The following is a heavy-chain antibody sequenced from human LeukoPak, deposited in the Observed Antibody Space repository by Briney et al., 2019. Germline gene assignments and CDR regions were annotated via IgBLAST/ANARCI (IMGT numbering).Heavy chain of an antibody. CDR2: ISGDNGYT. CDR3: ARISGYGDYFYPFDS. D-gene: IGHD4-17*01. V-gene: IGHV1-3*03. Sequence: ASVKVSCKASGYTFTSYAIHWVRQAPGQRLEWMGWISGDNGYTKYSQDFQGRVTFTRDTSASTVYMELSSLRSDDMAVYYCARISGYGDYFYPFDSWGQGTLVTVSS. CDR1: GYTFTSYA. J-gene: IGHJ5*01.